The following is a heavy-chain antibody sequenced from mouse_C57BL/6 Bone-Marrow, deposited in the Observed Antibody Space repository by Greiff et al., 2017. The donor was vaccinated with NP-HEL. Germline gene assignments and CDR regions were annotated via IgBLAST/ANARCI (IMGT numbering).Heavy chain of an antibody. D-gene: IGHD1-1*01. CDR2: IDPSDSYT. CDR3: ARAFRFYYYGSPFAY. CDR1: GYTFTSYW. J-gene: IGHJ3*01. Sequence: QVQLQQPGAELVKPGASVKLSCKASGYTFTSYWMQWVKQRPGQGLEWIGEIDPSDSYTNYNQKFKGKATLTVDTSSSTAYMQLSSLTSEDSAVYDCARAFRFYYYGSPFAYWGQGTLVTVSA. V-gene: IGHV1-50*01.